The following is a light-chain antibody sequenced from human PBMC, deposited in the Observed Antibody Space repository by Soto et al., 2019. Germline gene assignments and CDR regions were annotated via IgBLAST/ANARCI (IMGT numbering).Light chain of an antibody. Sequence: EILMTQSPATLSGSPGERATLSGRASQSVTSNLAGYQQKPGQAPRLLIYGASPRATGVPARFSGSGSGTEFALTISSLQSEDSAVYYCQQFDNWPRGAFGPGTKLDIK. CDR3: QQFDNWPRGA. CDR2: GAS. CDR1: QSVTSN. J-gene: IGKJ3*01. V-gene: IGKV3-15*01.